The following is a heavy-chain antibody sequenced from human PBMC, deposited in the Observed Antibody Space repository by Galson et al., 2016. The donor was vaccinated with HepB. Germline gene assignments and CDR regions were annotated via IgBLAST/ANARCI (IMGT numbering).Heavy chain of an antibody. CDR3: ARVRVNSVEWELLNVGYFDL. CDR2: IIPMFGTS. D-gene: IGHD1-26*01. CDR1: GGTFSSNA. V-gene: IGHV1-69*13. Sequence: SVKVSCKAPGGTFSSNAISWVRQAPGQGLEWMGGIIPMFGTSNYAQKFQGRVTITADESTSTAYMELNSLRSEDTAVYYCARVRVNSVEWELLNVGYFDLWGRGTLVTVSS. J-gene: IGHJ2*01.